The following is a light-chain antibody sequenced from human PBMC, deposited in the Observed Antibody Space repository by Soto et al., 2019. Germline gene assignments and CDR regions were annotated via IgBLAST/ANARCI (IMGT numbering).Light chain of an antibody. CDR3: QQYNNWPSLYT. V-gene: IGKV3-15*01. Sequence: EIVMTQSPATLYVSPGERATLSCRASQSVSSNLAWYQQKPGQAPRLLIYDASTRATGIPARFSGSGSGTEFTLTISSLQSEDFAVYYCQQYNNWPSLYTFGQGTKLEIK. J-gene: IGKJ2*01. CDR2: DAS. CDR1: QSVSSN.